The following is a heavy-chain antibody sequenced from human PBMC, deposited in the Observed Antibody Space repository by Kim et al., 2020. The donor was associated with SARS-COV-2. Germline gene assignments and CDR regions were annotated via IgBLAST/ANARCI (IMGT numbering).Heavy chain of an antibody. Sequence: ASVKVSCKASGYTFTSYAMNWVRQAPGQGLEWMGWINTNTGNPTYAQGFTGRFVFSLDTSVSTAYLQISSLKAEDTAVYYCARGVRITIFGVVTDFDYLGQGTLVTVSS. CDR2: INTNTGNP. D-gene: IGHD3-3*01. V-gene: IGHV7-4-1*02. J-gene: IGHJ4*02. CDR3: ARGVRITIFGVVTDFDY. CDR1: GYTFTSYA.